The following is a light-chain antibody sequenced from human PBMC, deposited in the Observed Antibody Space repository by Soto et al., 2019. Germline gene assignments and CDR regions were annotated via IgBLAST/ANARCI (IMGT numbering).Light chain of an antibody. CDR2: EVS. CDR1: SRDVGSYNL. Sequence: QSVLTPPASVSGSPGQAITISCTGTSRDVGSYNLVSWYQQHPGKAPKLMIYEVSKRPSGVSNRFSGSKSGNTASLTISGLQAEDEADYYCCSYAGSSTFYVFGTGTKVTVL. V-gene: IGLV2-23*02. J-gene: IGLJ1*01. CDR3: CSYAGSSTFYV.